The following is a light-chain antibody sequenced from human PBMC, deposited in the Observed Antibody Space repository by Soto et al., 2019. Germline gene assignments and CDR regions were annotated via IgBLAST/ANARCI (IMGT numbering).Light chain of an antibody. CDR2: DAS. J-gene: IGKJ4*01. CDR1: QSVSSY. V-gene: IGKV3-11*01. Sequence: EIVLTQSPATLSLSPGERATLSCGASQSVSSYLAWYQQKPGQAPRLLIYDASNRATGIPARFSGSGSGTDFTLTISSLEPEDFEVYYCQQRSNWGGFGGGTKVEIK. CDR3: QQRSNWGG.